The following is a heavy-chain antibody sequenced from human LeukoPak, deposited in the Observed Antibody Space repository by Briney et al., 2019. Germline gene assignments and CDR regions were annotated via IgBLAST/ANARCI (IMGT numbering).Heavy chain of an antibody. D-gene: IGHD4-17*01. CDR2: IYYSGST. V-gene: IGHV4-39*06. Sequence: SETLSLTCTVSGGSISSSSYYWGWIRQPPGKGLEWIGSIYYSGSTYYNPSLKSRVTISVDTSKNQCALKLSSVTAADTAVYYCARLATVTTTYFSYYNYMDVWAKGTTVTVSS. J-gene: IGHJ6*03. CDR1: GGSISSSSYY. CDR3: ARLATVTTTYFSYYNYMDV.